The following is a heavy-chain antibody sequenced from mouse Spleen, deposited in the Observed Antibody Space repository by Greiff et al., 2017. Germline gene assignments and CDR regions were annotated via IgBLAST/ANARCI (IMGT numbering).Heavy chain of an antibody. CDR3: AKLYDGYPHWYFDV. D-gene: IGHD2-3*01. CDR2: ISYDGSN. CDR1: GYSITSGYY. J-gene: IGHJ1*01. Sequence: EVQLKESGPGLVKPSQSLSLTCSVTGYSITSGYYWNWIRQFPGNKLEWMGYISYDGSNNYNPSLKNRISITRDTSKNQFFLKLNSVTTEDTATYYCAKLYDGYPHWYFDVWGAGTTVTVSS. V-gene: IGHV3-6*01.